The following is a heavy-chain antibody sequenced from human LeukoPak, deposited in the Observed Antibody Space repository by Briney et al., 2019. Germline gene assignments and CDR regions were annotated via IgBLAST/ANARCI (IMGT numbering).Heavy chain of an antibody. J-gene: IGHJ6*02. CDR3: ARECSSSWYYYYYGMDV. Sequence: SVKVSCKASGYTFTSYGISWVRQAPGQGLEWMGWISAYNGNTNYAQKLQGRVTMTTDTSTSTAYMELRSLRSDDTAVYYCARECSSSWYYYYYGMDVWGQGTTVTVSS. CDR1: GYTFTSYG. CDR2: ISAYNGNT. D-gene: IGHD6-13*01. V-gene: IGHV1-18*01.